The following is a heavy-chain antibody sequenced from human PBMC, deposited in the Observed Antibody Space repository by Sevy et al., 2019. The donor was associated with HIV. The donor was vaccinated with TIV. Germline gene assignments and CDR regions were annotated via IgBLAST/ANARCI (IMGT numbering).Heavy chain of an antibody. D-gene: IGHD3-3*01. J-gene: IGHJ4*02. V-gene: IGHV1-18*01. CDR1: GYTFTSYG. Sequence: ASVKVSCKASGYTFTSYGISWVRQAPGQGLEWMGWISAYNGNTNYAEKLQGRVTMTTDTSTSTAYMELRSQRSDDTAVYYCARSKRFLAKSGGDYWGQGTLVTVSS. CDR3: ARSKRFLAKSGGDY. CDR2: ISAYNGNT.